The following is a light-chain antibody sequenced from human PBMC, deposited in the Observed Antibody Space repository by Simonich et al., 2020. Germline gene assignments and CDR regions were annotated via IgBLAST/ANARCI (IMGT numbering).Light chain of an antibody. Sequence: QSALTQPASVSGSPGQSITISCTGTSSDVGGYNYVSWYHHHPGKAPKLMIYDVSKRPSGVSNRVSGSKSGNTASLTISGLQAEDEADYYCSSYTSSSTLVVFGGGTKLTVL. CDR3: SSYTSSSTLVV. V-gene: IGLV2-14*03. CDR1: SSDVGGYNY. J-gene: IGLJ2*01. CDR2: DVS.